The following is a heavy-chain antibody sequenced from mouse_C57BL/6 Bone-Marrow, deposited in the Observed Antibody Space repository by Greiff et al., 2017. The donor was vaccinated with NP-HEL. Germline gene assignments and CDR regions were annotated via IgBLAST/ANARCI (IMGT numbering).Heavy chain of an antibody. CDR2: IHPSDSDT. Sequence: QVQLKQSGAELVKPGASVKVSCKASGYTFTSYWMHWVKQRPGQGLEWIGRIHPSDSDTNYNQKFKGKATWTVEKSSSTAYMQLSSLTSEDSAVYYCAIRRLLRSNYFDYWGQGTTLTVSS. D-gene: IGHD2-3*01. V-gene: IGHV1-74*01. CDR3: AIRRLLRSNYFDY. CDR1: GYTFTSYW. J-gene: IGHJ2*01.